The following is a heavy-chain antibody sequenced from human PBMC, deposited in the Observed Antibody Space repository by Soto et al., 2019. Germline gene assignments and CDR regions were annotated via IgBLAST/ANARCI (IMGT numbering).Heavy chain of an antibody. CDR3: TRLFVPGSSYYGMDV. J-gene: IGHJ6*02. CDR1: GFTFSSYA. V-gene: IGHV3-23*01. D-gene: IGHD6-6*01. Sequence: PGGSLRLSCAASGFTFSSYAMSWVRQAPGKGLEWVSAISGSGGSTYYADSVKGRFTISRDNSKNTAYLQMNSLKTEDTAVYYCTRLFVPGSSYYGMDVWGQGTTVTVS. CDR2: ISGSGGST.